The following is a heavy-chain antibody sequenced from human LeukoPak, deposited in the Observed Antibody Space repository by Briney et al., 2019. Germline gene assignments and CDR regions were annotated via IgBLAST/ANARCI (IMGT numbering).Heavy chain of an antibody. D-gene: IGHD1-20*01. CDR3: TRDGITATRFFDY. Sequence: GSLRLSCTASGFTFGDYAMNWVRQAPEKGLEGVGFSNSETYGGTTAYAASVKGRFTISRDDSTTIAYLQMNSLKTEATAVYYCTRDGITATRFFDYWGQGTLVTVSS. CDR1: GFTFGDYA. V-gene: IGHV3-49*04. J-gene: IGHJ4*02. CDR2: SNSETYGGTT.